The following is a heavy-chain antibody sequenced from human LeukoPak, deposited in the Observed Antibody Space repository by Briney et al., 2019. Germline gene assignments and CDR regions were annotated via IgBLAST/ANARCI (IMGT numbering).Heavy chain of an antibody. Sequence: GGSLRLSCAASGFTFSSYSMNWVRQAPGKGLEWVSSISSSSSYIYYADSVKGRFTISRDNAKNSLYLQMNSLRAEDTAVYYCARVPGGSYYSRALYYMDVWGKGTTVTVSS. CDR1: GFTFSSYS. V-gene: IGHV3-21*01. D-gene: IGHD1-26*01. J-gene: IGHJ6*03. CDR2: ISSSSSYI. CDR3: ARVPGGSYYSRALYYMDV.